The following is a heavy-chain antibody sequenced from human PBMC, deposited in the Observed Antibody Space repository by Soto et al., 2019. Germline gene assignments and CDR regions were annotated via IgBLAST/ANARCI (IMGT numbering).Heavy chain of an antibody. CDR1: GGSISSYY. V-gene: IGHV4-59*08. J-gene: IGHJ4*02. D-gene: IGHD1-1*01. Sequence: SDTLSLTCTVSGGSISSYYWSWIRQPPGKGLEWIGYIYYSGSTNYNPSLKSRVTISVDTSKNQFSLKLSSVTAADTAVYYCARRYGYSFDYWGQGTVVTVSS. CDR2: IYYSGST. CDR3: ARRYGYSFDY.